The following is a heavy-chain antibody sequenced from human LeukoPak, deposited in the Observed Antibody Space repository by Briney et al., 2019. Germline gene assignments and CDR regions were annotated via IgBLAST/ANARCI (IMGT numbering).Heavy chain of an antibody. CDR3: ASLRYYDSSGYYLEEFDY. V-gene: IGHV4-34*01. Sequence: SETLSPTCAVYGGSFSGYYWSWIRRPPGKGLEWIGSIYYSGSTYYNPSLKSRVTISVDTSKNQFSLKLSSVTAADTAVYYCASLRYYDSSGYYLEEFDYWGQGTLVTVSS. CDR2: IYYSGST. CDR1: GGSFSGYY. D-gene: IGHD3-22*01. J-gene: IGHJ4*02.